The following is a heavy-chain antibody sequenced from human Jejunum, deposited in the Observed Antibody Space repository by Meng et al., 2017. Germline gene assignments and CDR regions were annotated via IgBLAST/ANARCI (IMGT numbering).Heavy chain of an antibody. CDR3: GRCLCRGGSCYSGFDH. CDR2: ITTYNGNT. V-gene: IGHV1-18*01. J-gene: IGHJ4*02. CDR1: GYIFTSYG. D-gene: IGHD2-15*01. Sequence: ASVKVSCKASGYIFTSYGISWVRQAPGQGLEWMGWITTYNGNTEYAQNFQGRVTMTADTSTTAAYTELRSLRSDDTAVYYGGRCLCRGGSCYSGFDHWGLGTLVTVSS.